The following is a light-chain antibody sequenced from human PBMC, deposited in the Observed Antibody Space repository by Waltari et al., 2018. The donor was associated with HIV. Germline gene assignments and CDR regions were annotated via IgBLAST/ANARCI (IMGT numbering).Light chain of an antibody. J-gene: IGKJ1*01. Sequence: DIVMTQSPLSLPAILGQSASISCESSQSLLYSDGHTYLGWVHRRPAQAPMGLIYEVSNRNTGVPDRCSGSGADTEVKLKKSRVEAEDIGDYYGRQGTPGLRTFGQGTKVEMK. CDR1: QSLLYSDGHTY. V-gene: IGKV2-30*01. CDR3: RQGTPGLRT. CDR2: EVS.